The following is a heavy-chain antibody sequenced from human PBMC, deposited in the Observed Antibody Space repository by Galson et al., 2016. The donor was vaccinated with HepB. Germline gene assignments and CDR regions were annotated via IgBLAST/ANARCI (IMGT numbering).Heavy chain of an antibody. CDR1: GDSTTNGY. V-gene: IGHV4-59*01. D-gene: IGHD3-16*01. CDR3: AREAGRLGDGQIGV. J-gene: IGHJ6*02. CDR2: VHFSGRT. Sequence: SETLSLTCTVSGDSTTNGYWSWIWIRQPPGKGLEWIGYVHFSGRTDYSPSLKSRVAISLDTSKDQFSLKVTSVTAADTAVYYCAREAGRLGDGQIGVWGQGTTVTVSS.